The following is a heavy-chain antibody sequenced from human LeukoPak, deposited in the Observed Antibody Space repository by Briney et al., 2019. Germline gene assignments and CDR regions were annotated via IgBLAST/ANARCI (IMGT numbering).Heavy chain of an antibody. CDR3: ARDGADFHS. J-gene: IGHJ4*02. D-gene: IGHD3-16*01. V-gene: IGHV3-11*04. Sequence: AGYLRLSCAASAFTFSDYYMSWIRQAQGQGLEWVSYISISGSTIYNADSVKGRSSISRENAKNSLYRKMNSRRAEDTAVYYCARDGADFHSWGQGALGTVSS. CDR1: AFTFSDYY. CDR2: ISISGSTI.